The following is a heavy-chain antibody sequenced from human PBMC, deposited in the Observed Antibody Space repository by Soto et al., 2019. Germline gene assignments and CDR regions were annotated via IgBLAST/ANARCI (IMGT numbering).Heavy chain of an antibody. Sequence: QVQLVQSGAEVKKPGSSVKFSCKASGGTFSSYAISWVRQAPGQGLAWMGGIIPIFGTANYAQKFQGRVTITADESTSTAYMELSSLRSEDTAVYYCARVRVRFLEWLGSEGWGQGTLVTVSS. V-gene: IGHV1-69*12. J-gene: IGHJ4*02. CDR2: IIPIFGTA. D-gene: IGHD3-3*01. CDR1: GGTFSSYA. CDR3: ARVRVRFLEWLGSEG.